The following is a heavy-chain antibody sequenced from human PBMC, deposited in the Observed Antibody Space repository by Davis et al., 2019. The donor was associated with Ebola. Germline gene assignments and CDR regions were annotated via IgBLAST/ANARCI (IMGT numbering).Heavy chain of an antibody. D-gene: IGHD1-1*01. Sequence: MPSETLSLTCTVSGGSISSGGYYWSWIRQHPGKVLEWIGYIYYSGSTYYNPSLKSRVTISVDTSKNQFSLKLSSVTAADTAVYYCARHPNWNDGLDYWGQGTLVTVSS. CDR1: GGSISSGGYY. CDR2: IYYSGST. V-gene: IGHV4-31*03. CDR3: ARHPNWNDGLDY. J-gene: IGHJ4*02.